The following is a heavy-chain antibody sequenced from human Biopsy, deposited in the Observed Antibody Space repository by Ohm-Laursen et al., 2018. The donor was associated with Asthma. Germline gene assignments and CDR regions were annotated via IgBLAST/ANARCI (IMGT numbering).Heavy chain of an antibody. CDR2: IIPIFGTA. J-gene: IGHJ4*02. D-gene: IGHD3-9*01. V-gene: IGHV1-69*01. CDR3: ARASYDILTGYYNYFDY. CDR1: GGTFSSYA. Sequence: SSVKISCKASGGTFSSYAISWVRQAPGQGLEWMGGIIPIFGTANYAQKFQGRVTITADESTSTAYMEPSSLRSEDTAVYYCARASYDILTGYYNYFDYWGQGTLVTVSS.